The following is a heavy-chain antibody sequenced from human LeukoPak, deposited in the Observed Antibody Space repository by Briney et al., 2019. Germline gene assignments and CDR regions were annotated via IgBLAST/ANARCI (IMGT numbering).Heavy chain of an antibody. Sequence: GGSLRLSCAASGFTFSKYTSIWVRQAPERGLQWVSAITGSGAVTYYEDSVKGRFTISRDNSKNTLYLQMNSLRVEDTAIYYCAKDPNGDYLGAFDSWGRGTLVTVSS. D-gene: IGHD4-17*01. CDR2: ITGSGAVT. CDR3: AKDPNGDYLGAFDS. J-gene: IGHJ3*02. CDR1: GFTFSKYT. V-gene: IGHV3-23*01.